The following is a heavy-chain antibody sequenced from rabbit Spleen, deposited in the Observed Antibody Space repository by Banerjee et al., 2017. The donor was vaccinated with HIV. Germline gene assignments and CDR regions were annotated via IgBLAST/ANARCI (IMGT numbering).Heavy chain of an antibody. CDR1: GFSFSSSYD. CDR3: ARDAGTGDATIGL. V-gene: IGHV1S45*01. Sequence: QEQLVESGGGLVKPGASLTLTCTASGFSFSSSYDMCWVRQAPGKGLEWIGCIYTGNVKTYYASWAKGRFTISKSSSTTVTLQMTSLTAADTATYFCARDAGTGDATIGLWGQGTLVTVS. D-gene: IGHD4-1*01. CDR2: IYTGNVKT. J-gene: IGHJ6*01.